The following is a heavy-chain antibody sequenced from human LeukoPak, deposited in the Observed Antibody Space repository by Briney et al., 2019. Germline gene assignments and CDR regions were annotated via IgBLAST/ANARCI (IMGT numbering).Heavy chain of an antibody. J-gene: IGHJ4*02. Sequence: SETLSLTCAVYGGSFSGYYWSWIRQPPGKGLEWIGEINHSGSTNYNPFLKSRVTISVDTSKYQFSLKLSSVTAADTAVYYCARRGSGYYLGYWGQGTLVTVSS. V-gene: IGHV4-34*01. D-gene: IGHD3-3*01. CDR3: ARRGSGYYLGY. CDR1: GGSFSGYY. CDR2: INHSGST.